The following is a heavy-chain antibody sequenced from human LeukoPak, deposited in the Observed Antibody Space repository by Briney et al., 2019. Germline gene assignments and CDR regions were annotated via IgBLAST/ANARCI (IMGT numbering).Heavy chain of an antibody. V-gene: IGHV3-30*18. D-gene: IGHD5-24*01. CDR1: GFTFSSYG. CDR2: ISYDGSNK. CDR3: AKYRLIWLPAPVFEY. J-gene: IGHJ4*02. Sequence: PGRSLRLSCAASGFTFSSYGMHWVRQAPGKGLEWVAVISYDGSNKYYADSVKGRFTISRDNSKNTLYLQMNSLRAEDTAVYYCAKYRLIWLPAPVFEYWGQGTLVTVSS.